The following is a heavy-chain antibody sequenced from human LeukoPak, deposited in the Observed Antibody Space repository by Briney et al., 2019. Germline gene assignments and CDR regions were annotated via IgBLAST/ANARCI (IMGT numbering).Heavy chain of an antibody. CDR3: AKEGWFDP. CDR2: INTNTGNP. J-gene: IGHJ5*02. Sequence: ASVKVSCKASGHTFTSYAINWVRQAPGQGLEWMGWINTNTGNPTYAQGFTGRFVFSLDTSVSTAYLHISSLKGEDSAVYYCAKEGWFDPWGQGTLVTVSS. CDR1: GHTFTSYA. V-gene: IGHV7-4-1*02.